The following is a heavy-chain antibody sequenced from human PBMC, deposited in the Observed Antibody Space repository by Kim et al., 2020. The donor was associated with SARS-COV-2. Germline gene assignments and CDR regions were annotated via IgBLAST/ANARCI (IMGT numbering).Heavy chain of an antibody. CDR3: VAGGGYSGHEGQIDY. Sequence: GGSLRLSCVTSGFTFTSYSMKWVRQAPGKGPECVSSTSSSTSSVYYADSVKGRFTISRDNAKNSLFLQMNSLRAEDTAVYYCVAGGGYSGHEGQIDYWGQGTVVAVSS. J-gene: IGHJ4*02. CDR2: TSSSTSSV. V-gene: IGHV3-48*04. D-gene: IGHD5-12*01. CDR1: GFTFTSYS.